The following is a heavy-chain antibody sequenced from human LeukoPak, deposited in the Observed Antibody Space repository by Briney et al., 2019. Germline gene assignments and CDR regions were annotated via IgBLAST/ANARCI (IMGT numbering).Heavy chain of an antibody. J-gene: IGHJ5*02. Sequence: GGSLRLSCAASGFTFTNYAMSWVRQAPGKGLEWVSDISGSGDFTYYADSVKGRFTISRDKSKNTLYLQMNSLRAEDTAVYYCVFGYYYDSGSQYNWFDTWGQGTLVTVSS. CDR2: ISGSGDFT. V-gene: IGHV3-23*01. D-gene: IGHD3-10*01. CDR1: GFTFTNYA. CDR3: VFGYYYDSGSQYNWFDT.